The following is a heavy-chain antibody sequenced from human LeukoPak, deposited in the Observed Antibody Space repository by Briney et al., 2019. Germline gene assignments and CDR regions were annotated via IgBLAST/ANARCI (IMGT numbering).Heavy chain of an antibody. J-gene: IGHJ4*02. D-gene: IGHD6-19*01. CDR2: FHPEDGET. Sequence: ASVKVSCKVSGYILSALSMHWVRQTPGKGLEWMGGFHPEDGETIYAQKFQGRVTMTEDTSTDTAYMELSSLRSEDSAVYYCATGIVVAGTGYYFDYWGQGTMVTASS. CDR3: ATGIVVAGTGYYFDY. V-gene: IGHV1-24*01. CDR1: GYILSALS.